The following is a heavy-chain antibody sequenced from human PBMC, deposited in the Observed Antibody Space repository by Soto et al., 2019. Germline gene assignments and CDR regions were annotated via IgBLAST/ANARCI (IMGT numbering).Heavy chain of an antibody. V-gene: IGHV1-18*01. CDR1: GYTFTSYG. Sequence: ASVKVSCKTSGYTFTSYGISWVRQAPGQGLEWMGWITTDKGKTTYAQKFQGRVTMNTDTSTSTAYMEMRILRSDDTAVYYCATRSPAFDYWGQGTLVTVSS. CDR3: ATRSPAFDY. J-gene: IGHJ4*02. CDR2: ITTDKGKT.